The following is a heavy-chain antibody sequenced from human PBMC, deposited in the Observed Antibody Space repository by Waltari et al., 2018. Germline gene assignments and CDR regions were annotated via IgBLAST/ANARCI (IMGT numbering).Heavy chain of an antibody. Sequence: ASVKVSCKASGGTFSSYAISWVRQAPGQGLEWMGRIIPILGIANYAQKFQGRVTITADKSTSTAYMELSSLRSEDTAVYYCARGVAARFLYSDWYFDLWGRGTLVTVSS. D-gene: IGHD6-6*01. CDR2: IIPILGIA. CDR1: GGTFSSYA. CDR3: ARGVAARFLYSDWYFDL. V-gene: IGHV1-69*04. J-gene: IGHJ2*01.